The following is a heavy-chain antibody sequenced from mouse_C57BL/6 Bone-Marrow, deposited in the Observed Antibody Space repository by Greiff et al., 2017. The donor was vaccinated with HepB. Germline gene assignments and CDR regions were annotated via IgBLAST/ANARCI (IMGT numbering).Heavy chain of an antibody. CDR3: ASDDYYYGSSLWYFDV. J-gene: IGHJ1*03. CDR1: GFSLTSYG. V-gene: IGHV2-6*01. CDR2: IWGVGST. Sequence: QVQLKQSGPGLVAPSQSLSITCTVSGFSLTSYGVDWVRQSPGKGLEWLGVIWGVGSTNYNSALKSRLSISKDNSKSKVFLKMNSLQTDDTAMYYCASDDYYYGSSLWYFDVWGTGTTVTVSS. D-gene: IGHD1-1*01.